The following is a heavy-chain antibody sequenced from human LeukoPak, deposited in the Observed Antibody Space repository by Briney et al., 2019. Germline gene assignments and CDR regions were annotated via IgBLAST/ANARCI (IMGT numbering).Heavy chain of an antibody. V-gene: IGHV3-23*01. CDR2: ISGSGSST. CDR1: GFTFSTCA. CDR3: AKARDFDFWSGYSNWFDP. D-gene: IGHD3-3*01. Sequence: PGGSLRLSCAASGFTFSTCAMIWVRQAPGKGLEWVSGISGSGSSTYSADSVKGRILISRDNSKNTLYLQMNGLRAEDTAVYYCAKARDFDFWSGYSNWFDPWGQGTLVTVSS. J-gene: IGHJ5*02.